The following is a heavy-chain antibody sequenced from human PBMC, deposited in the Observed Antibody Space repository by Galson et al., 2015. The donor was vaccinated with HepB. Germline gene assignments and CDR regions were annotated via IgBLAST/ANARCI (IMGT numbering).Heavy chain of an antibody. Sequence: SLRLSCAASGFTFRTYGMHWVRQAPGKGLEWVALISYDGSNKYYADSVKGRFTISRDNSKNTLYLHMHSLRVEDTAVYYCAKVIRAYYYDDLFDYWGQGTLVTVSS. V-gene: IGHV3-30*18. CDR2: ISYDGSNK. D-gene: IGHD3-22*01. CDR1: GFTFRTYG. CDR3: AKVIRAYYYDDLFDY. J-gene: IGHJ4*02.